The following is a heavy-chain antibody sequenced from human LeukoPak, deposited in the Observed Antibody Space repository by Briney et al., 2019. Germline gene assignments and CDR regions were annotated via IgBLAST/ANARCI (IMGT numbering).Heavy chain of an antibody. D-gene: IGHD3-10*01. J-gene: IGHJ4*02. V-gene: IGHV4-38-2*02. CDR2: IYHSGST. CDR1: GYSISSGYY. CDR3: ARGVVRGATPFDY. Sequence: SETLSLTCTVSGYSISSGYYWGWIRQPPGKGLEWIGSIYHSGSTYYNPSLKSRVTISVDTSKNQFSLKLSSVTAADTAVYYCARGVVRGATPFDYWGQGTLVTVSS.